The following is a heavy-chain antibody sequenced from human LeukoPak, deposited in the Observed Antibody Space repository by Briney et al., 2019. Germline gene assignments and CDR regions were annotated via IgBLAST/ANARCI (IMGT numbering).Heavy chain of an antibody. V-gene: IGHV1-45*02. CDR2: ITPFNGNT. Sequence: ASVKVSCKASGYTFTSYAMHWVRQAPGQALEWMGWITPFNGNTNYAQKFQDRVTITRDRSMSTAYMELSSLRSEDTAMYYCASSDFGKRGMDVWGQGTTVTVSS. CDR3: ASSDFGKRGMDV. CDR1: GYTFTSYA. D-gene: IGHD3-3*01. J-gene: IGHJ6*02.